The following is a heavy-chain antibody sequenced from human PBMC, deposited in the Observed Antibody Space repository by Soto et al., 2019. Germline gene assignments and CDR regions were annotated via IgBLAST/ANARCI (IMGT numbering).Heavy chain of an antibody. CDR3: ARGAAAGSRYYFEY. Sequence: EVQLLESGGGLVQPGGSLRLSCAASGFTFSSYAMSWVRQAPGKGLEWVSTITGSSGNTYYADSVMGRFTISRDNSKNTLYLQVNSLRAEGTAVYYCARGAAAGSRYYFEYWGQGTLATVSP. CDR1: GFTFSSYA. CDR2: ITGSSGNT. D-gene: IGHD6-13*01. V-gene: IGHV3-23*01. J-gene: IGHJ4*02.